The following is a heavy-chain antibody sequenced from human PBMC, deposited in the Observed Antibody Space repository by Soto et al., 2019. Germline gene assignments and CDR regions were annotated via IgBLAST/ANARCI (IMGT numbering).Heavy chain of an antibody. CDR2: ISYDGINK. Sequence: QVQLVESGGGVVQPGRSLRLSCAASGFIFSRCGMHWVRQAPGKGLEWVAVISYDGINKYYEDSVKGRFAISRDNSKNTLYLQMISLSADDTAVYYCVQDRGPFGDGRERGDYWGQGTLVAVSS. CDR3: VQDRGPFGDGRERGDY. V-gene: IGHV3-30*18. J-gene: IGHJ4*02. D-gene: IGHD3-16*01. CDR1: GFIFSRCG.